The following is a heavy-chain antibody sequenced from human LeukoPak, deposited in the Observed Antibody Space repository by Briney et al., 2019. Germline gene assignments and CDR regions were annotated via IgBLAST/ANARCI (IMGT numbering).Heavy chain of an antibody. CDR3: AKDRGPVGATGAFDI. J-gene: IGHJ3*02. CDR2: ISYDGSNK. CDR1: GFTSSSFG. V-gene: IGHV3-30*18. Sequence: GRSLRLSCAASGFTSSSFGMHWVRQAPGKGLEWVAVISYDGSNKYYADSVKGRFTISRDNSKNTLYLQMNSLRAEDTAVYYCAKDRGPVGATGAFDIWGQGTMVTVSS. D-gene: IGHD1-26*01.